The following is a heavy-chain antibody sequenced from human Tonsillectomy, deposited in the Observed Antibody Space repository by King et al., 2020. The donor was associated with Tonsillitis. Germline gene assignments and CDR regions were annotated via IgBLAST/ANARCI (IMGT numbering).Heavy chain of an antibody. J-gene: IGHJ6*03. CDR1: GFTVTSNY. V-gene: IGHV3-53*01. CDR2: IYSGGTT. D-gene: IGHD2-2*01. CDR3: ARDSPLEDCTTTRCTPYYYYYMDV. Sequence: VQLVESGGGLIQPGGSLRLSCAASGFTVTSNYMSWVRQAPGKGLEWVSVIYSGGTTYYADSVKGRFTISRDSSKNTLYLQMNSLRAEDTAVYYCARDSPLEDCTTTRCTPYYYYYMDVWGKGTTVTVSS.